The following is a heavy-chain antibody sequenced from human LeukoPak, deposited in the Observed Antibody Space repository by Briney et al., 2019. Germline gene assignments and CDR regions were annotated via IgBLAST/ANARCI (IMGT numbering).Heavy chain of an antibody. Sequence: GGSLRVSCAGSRLTLSSYWMQWVRQAPGKGLVWVSRINGDGSITDYADSVKGRFTISRDNAKNTLFLQMDSLRDEDTAVYYCVRDLQDWGQGTLVTVSS. CDR3: VRDLQD. CDR2: INGDGSIT. CDR1: RLTLSSYW. V-gene: IGHV3-74*01. J-gene: IGHJ4*02.